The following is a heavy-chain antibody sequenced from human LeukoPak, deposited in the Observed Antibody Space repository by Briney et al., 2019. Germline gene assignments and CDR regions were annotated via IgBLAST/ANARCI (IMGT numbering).Heavy chain of an antibody. Sequence: GGSLRLSCAASGFTVSSNYMNWVRQAPGKGLEWVSVIYTGGTTYYADSVKGRFTIYRDNSKNTLFLQMNSLRAEDTAVYYCARASPRYSDPARERTYSGSYYYAFDIWGQGTMVTVSS. J-gene: IGHJ3*02. CDR2: IYTGGTT. CDR3: ARASPRYSDPARERTYSGSYYYAFDI. CDR1: GFTVSSNY. V-gene: IGHV3-66*01. D-gene: IGHD1-26*01.